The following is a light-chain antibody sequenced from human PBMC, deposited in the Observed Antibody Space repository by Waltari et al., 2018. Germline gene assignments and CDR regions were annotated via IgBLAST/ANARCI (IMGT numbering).Light chain of an antibody. CDR1: NIGTKT. CDR3: HVWDSSSDHPVV. V-gene: IGLV3-21*02. J-gene: IGLJ2*01. Sequence: SYVVTQSPSMSVAPGQTARITCERNNIGTKTVHWYQRKPGQAPVLVVYDDSARPSGIPERFSGSNSGNTATLTISRVEGGDEADYFCHVWDSSSDHPVVFGGGT. CDR2: DDS.